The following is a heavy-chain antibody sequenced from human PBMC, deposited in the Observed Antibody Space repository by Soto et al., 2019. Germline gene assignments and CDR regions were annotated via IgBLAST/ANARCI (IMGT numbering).Heavy chain of an antibody. D-gene: IGHD2-2*01. CDR1: GFTFSSYG. CDR2: ISYDGSNK. J-gene: IGHJ6*02. V-gene: IGHV3-30*18. Sequence: QVQLVESGGGVVQPGRSLRLSCAASGFTFSSYGMHWVRQAPGKGLEWVAVISYDGSNKYYADSVKGRFTISRDNSKNTLYLQMNRLRAEDTAVYYCAKDRDIVLVPAAMSLFYYYYGMDVWGQGTTVTVSS. CDR3: AKDRDIVLVPAAMSLFYYYYGMDV.